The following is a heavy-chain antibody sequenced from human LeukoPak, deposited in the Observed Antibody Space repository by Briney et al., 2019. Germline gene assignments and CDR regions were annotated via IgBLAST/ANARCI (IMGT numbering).Heavy chain of an antibody. CDR3: ARDLVRGVFYYYYYMDV. Sequence: GASVKVSCKASGYTFTSYGIGWVRQAPGQGLEWMGWISAYNGNTNYAQKLQGRVTMTTDTSTSTAYMELRSLRSDDTAVYYCARDLVRGVFYYYYYMDVWGKGTTVTVSS. CDR1: GYTFTSYG. J-gene: IGHJ6*03. V-gene: IGHV1-18*01. D-gene: IGHD3-10*02. CDR2: ISAYNGNT.